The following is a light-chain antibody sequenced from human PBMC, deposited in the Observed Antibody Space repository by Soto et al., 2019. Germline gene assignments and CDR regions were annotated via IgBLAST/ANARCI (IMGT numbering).Light chain of an antibody. Sequence: DIQMTQSPSSLSASVGDRVTITCRASQSITTYLNWYQQKPGTAPKLLIYAASSLESGVPSRFSGSGSGTDFTLTISSLQPEDFATYFCQQTYSTPPLTFGGGTKVGIK. J-gene: IGKJ4*01. CDR1: QSITTY. CDR3: QQTYSTPPLT. V-gene: IGKV1-39*01. CDR2: AAS.